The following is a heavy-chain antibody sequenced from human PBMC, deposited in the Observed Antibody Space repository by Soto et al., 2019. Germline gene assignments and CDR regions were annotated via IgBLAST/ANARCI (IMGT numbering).Heavy chain of an antibody. CDR2: IIPIPGIA. V-gene: IGHV1-69*04. CDR3: ARDSKGYCSSTSCPSYYYYYMDV. Sequence: SVKVSCKASGGTFSSYTISWVRQAPGQGLEWMGRIIPIPGIANYAQKFQGRVTITADKSTSTAYMELSSLRSEDTAVYYCARDSKGYCSSTSCPSYYYYYMDVWGKGTTVTVSS. CDR1: GGTFSSYT. D-gene: IGHD2-2*01. J-gene: IGHJ6*03.